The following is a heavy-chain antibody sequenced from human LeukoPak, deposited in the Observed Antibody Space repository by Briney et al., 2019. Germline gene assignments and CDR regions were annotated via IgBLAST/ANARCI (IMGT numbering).Heavy chain of an antibody. CDR3: TPVMVEDRGF. CDR1: GFIFNKAW. J-gene: IGHJ4*02. D-gene: IGHD2-21*01. Sequence: GGSLRLSCAASGFIFNKAWMNWVRQAPGKGPEWVGRIKSNNDGGTTDYASPVEGRFIISRDDSKNTIQLQMNRLIIDDTAIYYCTPVMVEDRGFWGQGTLVTVSS. V-gene: IGHV3-15*01. CDR2: IKSNNDGGTT.